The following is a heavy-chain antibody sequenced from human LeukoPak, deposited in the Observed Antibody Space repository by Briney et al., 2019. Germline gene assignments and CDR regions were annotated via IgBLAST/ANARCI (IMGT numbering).Heavy chain of an antibody. J-gene: IGHJ4*02. CDR3: ARDYCSGDNCYGYFDY. D-gene: IGHD2-15*01. V-gene: IGHV3-53*01. CDR2: IYSGDST. CDR1: GFTVSSHY. Sequence: GGSLRLSCAASGFTVSSHYMNWVGQAPGKGLEWVSIIYSGDSTYYADSVKGRFTISRDNSKNTLYLQMNSLRAEDTAVYYCARDYCSGDNCYGYFDYWGQGTLVTVSS.